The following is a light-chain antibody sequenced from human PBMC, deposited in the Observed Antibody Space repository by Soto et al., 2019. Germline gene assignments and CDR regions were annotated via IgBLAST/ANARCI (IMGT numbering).Light chain of an antibody. J-gene: IGLJ1*01. Sequence: QSVLTQPPSASGTPGQRVTISCSGSSSNIGINTVNWYQQVPGTAPKLLIYTDNQRPSGVPDRFSGSKSGTSASLAISGLKSEDEADYYCAAWADSLNGLDVFGTGTKVTVL. CDR3: AAWADSLNGLDV. CDR2: TDN. V-gene: IGLV1-44*01. CDR1: SSNIGINT.